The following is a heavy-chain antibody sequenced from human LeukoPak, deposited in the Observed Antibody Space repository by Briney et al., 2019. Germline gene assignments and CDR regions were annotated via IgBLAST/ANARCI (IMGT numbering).Heavy chain of an antibody. CDR1: GGSFSGYY. D-gene: IGHD4-11*01. V-gene: IGHV4-34*01. Sequence: SETLCLTCAVYGGSFSGYYWSWIRQPPGKGLEWIGEIDHSGSTNYNPSLKSRVTISVDTSKNQFSLKLSSVTAADTAVYHCARVGPHDYSNYLYYFDYWGQGTLVTVSS. J-gene: IGHJ4*02. CDR2: IDHSGST. CDR3: ARVGPHDYSNYLYYFDY.